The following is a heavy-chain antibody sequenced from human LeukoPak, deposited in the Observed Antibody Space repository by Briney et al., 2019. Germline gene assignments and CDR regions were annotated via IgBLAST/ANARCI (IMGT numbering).Heavy chain of an antibody. J-gene: IGHJ4*02. Sequence: SETLSLTCAVYGGSFSGYYWSWIRQPPGKGPEWIGEINHSGSTNYNPSLKSRVTISVDTSKNQFSLRLSSVTAADTAVYYCARRTNTVTTRFNYWGQGTLVTVSS. CDR2: INHSGST. D-gene: IGHD4-17*01. V-gene: IGHV4-34*01. CDR1: GGSFSGYY. CDR3: ARRTNTVTTRFNY.